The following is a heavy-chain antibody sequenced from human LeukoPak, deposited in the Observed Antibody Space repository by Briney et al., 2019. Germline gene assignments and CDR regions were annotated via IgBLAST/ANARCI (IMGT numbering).Heavy chain of an antibody. CDR3: AKAVNFGGVRGFIGY. J-gene: IGHJ4*02. V-gene: IGHV3-30*02. Sequence: QAGGSLRLSCAASGFIFSNYGMNWVRQAPGKGLEWVAYIRFDGINKYYADSVKGRFTISRDNSNNTLNLQMNSLRAENTAMYYCAKAVNFGGVRGFIGYWGQGTLVTVSS. D-gene: IGHD3-10*01. CDR2: IRFDGINK. CDR1: GFIFSNYG.